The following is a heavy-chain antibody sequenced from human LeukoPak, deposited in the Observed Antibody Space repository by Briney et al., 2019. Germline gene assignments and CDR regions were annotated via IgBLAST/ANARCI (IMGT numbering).Heavy chain of an antibody. D-gene: IGHD5-24*01. V-gene: IGHV1-2*02. J-gene: IGHJ4*02. Sequence: ASVKVSCKASGYTFTGYYMHWVRQAPGQGLEWMGWINPNSGGTNNAQKYQGRVTMTRDTSISTAYMELSRLRSDDTAVYYCARDDSRDGYNAFDYWGQGTLVTVSS. CDR2: INPNSGGT. CDR3: ARDDSRDGYNAFDY. CDR1: GYTFTGYY.